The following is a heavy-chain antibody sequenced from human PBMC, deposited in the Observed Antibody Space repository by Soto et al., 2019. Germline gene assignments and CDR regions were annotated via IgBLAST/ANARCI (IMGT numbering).Heavy chain of an antibody. CDR1: GGAISSTTYY. V-gene: IGHV4-39*01. J-gene: IGHJ4*02. CDR2: IYYSGST. D-gene: IGHD3-22*01. CDR3: ARRSGYFSYYFDY. Sequence: QLQLQESGPGLVKPSETLSLTCTVSGGAISSTTYYWDWIRQPPGKGLEWIGSIYYSGSTYYNPSLKSRVTISVDTSKNQFSLKLSSVTAADTAVYFCARRSGYFSYYFDYWGQGTLVTVSS.